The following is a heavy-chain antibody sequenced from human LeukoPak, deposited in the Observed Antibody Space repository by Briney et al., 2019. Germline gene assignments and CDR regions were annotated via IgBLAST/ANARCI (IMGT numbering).Heavy chain of an antibody. CDR2: IYPSDSDT. D-gene: IGHD4-11*01. CDR1: GYTFTTPW. J-gene: IGHJ4*02. V-gene: IGHV5-51*01. Sequence: GESLKISCKASGYTFTTPWIGWVRQMPGKGLEWMGIIYPSDSDTRYSPSFQGQATISADKSITTAFLQWSSVKASDTAMYYCALVFYSHYGLGFWGQGTLVTVSS. CDR3: ALVFYSHYGLGF.